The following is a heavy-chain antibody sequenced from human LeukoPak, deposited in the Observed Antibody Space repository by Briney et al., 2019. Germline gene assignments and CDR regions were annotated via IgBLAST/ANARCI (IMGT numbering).Heavy chain of an antibody. CDR1: GFTVSSNY. J-gene: IGHJ1*01. Sequence: GGSLRLSCAASGFTVSSNYMSWVRQAPGKGLEWVSVIYSGGSTYYADSVKGRFTISRDNSKNTLYLQMNSLRAEDTAVYYRARKQPESCSGGSCYSYFQHWGQGTLVTVSS. CDR2: IYSGGST. V-gene: IGHV3-53*01. CDR3: ARKQPESCSGGSCYSYFQH. D-gene: IGHD2-15*01.